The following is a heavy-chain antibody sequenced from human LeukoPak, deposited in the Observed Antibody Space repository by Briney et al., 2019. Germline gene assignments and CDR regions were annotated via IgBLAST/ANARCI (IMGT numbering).Heavy chain of an antibody. D-gene: IGHD1-26*01. CDR3: TRDLQSSSYTEFDY. V-gene: IGHV3-33*01. CDR1: GFTFSSYG. CDR2: IWLDESEK. Sequence: GGSLRLSCAASGFTFSSYGMHWVRQAPGKGLEWVAVIWLDESEKYYRDSVKGRFTISRDNSKSTLYLQMSSLIADDTAVYYCTRDLQSSSYTEFDYWGQGTPVTVSS. J-gene: IGHJ4*02.